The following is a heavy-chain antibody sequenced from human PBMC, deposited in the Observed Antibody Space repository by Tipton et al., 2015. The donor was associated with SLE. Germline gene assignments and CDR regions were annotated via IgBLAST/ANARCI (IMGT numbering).Heavy chain of an antibody. V-gene: IGHV3-9*01. CDR2: ISWNSGTI. J-gene: IGHJ6*03. Sequence: SLRLSCAASGFKFDDYSMHWVRQAPGKGLEWVSGISWNSGTIGYADSVKGRFTISRDNAKKSPYLQMNSLRSEDTALYYCAKDGGSGTYFHYYYYMDVWGRGTTVTVSS. CDR1: GFKFDDYS. CDR3: AKDGGSGTYFHYYYYMDV. D-gene: IGHD1-26*01.